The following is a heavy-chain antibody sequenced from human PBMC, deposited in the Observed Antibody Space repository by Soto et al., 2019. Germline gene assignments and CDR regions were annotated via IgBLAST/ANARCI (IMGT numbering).Heavy chain of an antibody. Sequence: EVQLVETGGGMIQPGGSLRLSCAVSGFSVSSNYMSWVCQAPGKGLEWVSLIYSGGTTSYADSVKGRFIISRDSCKSTLLLQENSLRVEATAVYYCARRYIVGDTGDYWGQGTLVTVSS. D-gene: IGHD1-26*01. CDR2: IYSGGTT. J-gene: IGHJ4*02. CDR1: GFSVSSNY. CDR3: ARRYIVGDTGDY. V-gene: IGHV3-53*02.